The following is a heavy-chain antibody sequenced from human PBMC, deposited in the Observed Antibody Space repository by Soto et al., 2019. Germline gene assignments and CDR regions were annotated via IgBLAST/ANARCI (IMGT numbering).Heavy chain of an antibody. Sequence: SQTLSLTCAISGDSVSSNSAAWNWIRQSPSRGLEWLGRTYYRSKWYNDYAVSVKSRITINPDTSKNQFSLQLNSVTPEDTAVYYCERLVATSGWLSYFDSWGQGTLAPVSP. D-gene: IGHD6-19*01. CDR2: TYYRSKWYN. CDR1: GDSVSSNSAA. V-gene: IGHV6-1*01. J-gene: IGHJ4*02. CDR3: ERLVATSGWLSYFDS.